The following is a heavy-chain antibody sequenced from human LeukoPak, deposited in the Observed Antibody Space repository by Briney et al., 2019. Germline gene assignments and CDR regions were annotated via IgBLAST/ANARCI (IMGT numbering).Heavy chain of an antibody. Sequence: GESLKTSCKGSGYSFTSYWIGWVRQMPGKGLEWMGIIYPGDSDTRYSPSFQGQVTISADKSISTAYLQWSSLKASDTAMYYCARPHSDYDLALAYWGQGTLVTVSS. CDR2: IYPGDSDT. J-gene: IGHJ4*02. V-gene: IGHV5-51*01. CDR1: GYSFTSYW. CDR3: ARPHSDYDLALAY. D-gene: IGHD5-12*01.